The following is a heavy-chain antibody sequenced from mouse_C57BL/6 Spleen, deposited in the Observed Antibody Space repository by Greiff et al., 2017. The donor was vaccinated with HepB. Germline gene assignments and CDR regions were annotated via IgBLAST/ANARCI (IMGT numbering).Heavy chain of an antibody. Sequence: QVQLQQPGAELVKPGASVKLSCKASGYTFTSYWMHWVKQRPGQGLEWIGMIHPNSGSTNYNEKFESKATLTVDKSSSTAYMQLSSLTSEDSAFYYCARANDGYSFAYWGQGTLVTVSA. D-gene: IGHD2-3*01. CDR2: IHPNSGST. V-gene: IGHV1-64*01. CDR3: ARANDGYSFAY. J-gene: IGHJ3*01. CDR1: GYTFTSYW.